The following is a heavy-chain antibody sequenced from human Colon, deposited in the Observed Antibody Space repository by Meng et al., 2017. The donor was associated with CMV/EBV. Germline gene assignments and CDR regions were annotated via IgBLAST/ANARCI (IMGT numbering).Heavy chain of an antibody. J-gene: IGHJ4*02. Sequence: VQLLESGGGLVQPGGSRRLSCSASGFTFRNYAMSWVRQAPGKGPEWVSAINSDGDSTYSADSVKGRFTISRDNFKNTLSLQMNSLRAEDTAVYYCAKGTASGSLYYFDYWGQGALVTVSS. CDR3: AKGTASGSLYYFDY. V-gene: IGHV3-23*01. D-gene: IGHD6-13*01. CDR1: GFTFRNYA. CDR2: INSDGDST.